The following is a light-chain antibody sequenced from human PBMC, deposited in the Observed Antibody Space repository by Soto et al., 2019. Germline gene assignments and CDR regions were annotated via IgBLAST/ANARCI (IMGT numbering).Light chain of an antibody. J-gene: IGKJ1*01. CDR1: QSVVSSY. Sequence: DILMTLSTATLSVSQGQRATLSCRGSQSVVSSYLAWYQQKPGQAPRLLIYGASSRATGIPDRFSGSGFGTEFTLTISSLESEDFAVYYCQQYDNSPRTFGQGTKVDI. V-gene: IGKV3-15*01. CDR3: QQYDNSPRT. CDR2: GAS.